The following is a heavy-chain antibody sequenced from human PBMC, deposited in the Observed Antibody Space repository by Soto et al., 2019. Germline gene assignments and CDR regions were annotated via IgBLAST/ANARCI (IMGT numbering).Heavy chain of an antibody. D-gene: IGHD3-3*01. J-gene: IGHJ6*02. CDR3: ARVLRFLEWLPEYYGMDV. CDR1: GYTFTSYG. CDR2: INANSGNT. Sequence: ASVKVSCKASGYTFTSYGISWVRQAPGQGLEWMGWINANSGNTGYAQKFQGRVTMTRNTSISTAYMELSSLRSEDTAVYYCARVLRFLEWLPEYYGMDVWGQGTTVTVSS. V-gene: IGHV1-8*02.